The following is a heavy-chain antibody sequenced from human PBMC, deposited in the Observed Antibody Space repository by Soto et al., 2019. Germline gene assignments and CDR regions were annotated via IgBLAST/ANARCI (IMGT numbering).Heavy chain of an antibody. V-gene: IGHV4-34*01. CDR2: VKDGGST. D-gene: IGHD5-12*01. J-gene: IGHJ4*02. CDR1: GGSLTGYY. Sequence: QVQLQQWGAGLLKPSETLSLTCTVNGGSLTGYYWSWIRQPPGKGLEWIGEVKDGGSTNYSPSLSGRVSISADTSKNHSSLRLNSVTAADTAVYFCARGQEGIVATHWDQGALVTVSS. CDR3: ARGQEGIVATH.